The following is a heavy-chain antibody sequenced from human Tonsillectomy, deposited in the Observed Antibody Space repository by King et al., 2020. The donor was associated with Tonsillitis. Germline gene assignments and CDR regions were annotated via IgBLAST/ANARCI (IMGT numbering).Heavy chain of an antibody. J-gene: IGHJ3*02. V-gene: IGHV1-2*02. Sequence: VQLVESGADVKKPGASVKVSCKASGYTLTAYYIHWVRQAPGQGLEWMGWINTNSGDTNYPQKFQGRVTMTRDTSISTAYMELSRLRSDDTAVYYCARVLANDAFDIWGQGTMVTVSS. CDR2: INTNSGDT. CDR3: ARVLANDAFDI. CDR1: GYTLTAYY.